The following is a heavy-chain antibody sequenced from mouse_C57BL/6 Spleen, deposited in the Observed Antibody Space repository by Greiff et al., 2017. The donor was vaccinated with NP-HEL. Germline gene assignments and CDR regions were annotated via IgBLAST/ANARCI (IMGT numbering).Heavy chain of an antibody. D-gene: IGHD1-1*01. J-gene: IGHJ3*01. CDR3: ARENYYYGSAY. CDR1: GYAFSSSW. CDR2: IYPGDGDT. Sequence: QVQLQQSGPELVKPGASVKISCKASGYAFSSSWMNWVKQRPGKGLEWIGRIYPGDGDTNYNGKFKGKATLTADKSSSTAYMQLSSLTSEDSAVYFCARENYYYGSAYWGQGTLVTVSA. V-gene: IGHV1-82*01.